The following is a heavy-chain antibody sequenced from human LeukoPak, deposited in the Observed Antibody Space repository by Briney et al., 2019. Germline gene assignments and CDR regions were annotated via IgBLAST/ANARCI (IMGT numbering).Heavy chain of an antibody. J-gene: IGHJ3*02. Sequence: SETLSLTCTVSGDSFSSHYWTWIRQPPGKGLEWIGYISYIGSTNYNPSLKSRVTISIDTSKNQFSLKLSSVTAADTAVYYCARDLVTVTKGFNIWGQGTMVSVSS. V-gene: IGHV4-59*11. CDR3: ARDLVTVTKGFNI. D-gene: IGHD4-17*01. CDR1: GDSFSSHY. CDR2: ISYIGST.